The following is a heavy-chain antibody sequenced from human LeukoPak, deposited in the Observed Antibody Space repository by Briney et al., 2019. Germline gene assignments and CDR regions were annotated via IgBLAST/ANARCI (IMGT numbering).Heavy chain of an antibody. Sequence: PGGSLRLSCAASGFTFSSYWMHWVRQAPGKEQVSVSRINSDGSSTSYADSVKGRFTISRDNAKNTLYLQMSSLRAEDTAVYYCARVAIPYYYDSSGIGSLAFDIWGQGTMVTVSS. CDR3: ARVAIPYYYDSSGIGSLAFDI. D-gene: IGHD3-22*01. V-gene: IGHV3-74*01. J-gene: IGHJ3*02. CDR1: GFTFSSYW. CDR2: INSDGSST.